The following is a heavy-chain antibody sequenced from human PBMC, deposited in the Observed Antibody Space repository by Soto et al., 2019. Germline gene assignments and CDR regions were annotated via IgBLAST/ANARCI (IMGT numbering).Heavy chain of an antibody. CDR3: ASGLAEWANDS. V-gene: IGHV4-31*03. CDR1: GDSINSGAYY. Sequence: PSESLSLTCTVSGDSINSGAYYWTWLRQHPGKGLEWIGCINTDGGTDYSPSINKRVNTSMDTSKNQFSLRLTAVTAADTATYFCASGLAEWANDSWGHGTLVTVSS. J-gene: IGHJ5*01. CDR2: INTDGGT. D-gene: IGHD1-26*01.